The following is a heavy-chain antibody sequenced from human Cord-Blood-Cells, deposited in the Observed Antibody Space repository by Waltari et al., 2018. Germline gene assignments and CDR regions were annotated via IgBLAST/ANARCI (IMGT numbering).Heavy chain of an antibody. D-gene: IGHD3-3*01. J-gene: IGHJ3*02. Sequence: QVQLQESGPGLVKPSETLSLTCTVSGYSISSGYYWGWLRPPPAKGLEWIGSIYHSGSTYYNPSLKSRVTISVDTSKNQFSLKLSSVTAADTAVYYCARGGNYDFWSGYHDAFDIWGQGTMVTVSS. V-gene: IGHV4-38-2*02. CDR1: GYSISSGYY. CDR3: ARGGNYDFWSGYHDAFDI. CDR2: IYHSGST.